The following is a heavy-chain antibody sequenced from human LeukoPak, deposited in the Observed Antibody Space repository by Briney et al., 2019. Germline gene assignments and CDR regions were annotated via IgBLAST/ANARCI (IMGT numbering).Heavy chain of an antibody. CDR3: ARAPRGGYSGSYLDY. Sequence: PGGSLRLSCAASGLSISNFWMSWDRQAPGKGLEWVAHIKEDGSEKRYVDSVKGRFTISRDSASLYLQMNSLRAEDTAVYYCARAPRGGYSGSYLDYWGQGTLVTVSS. J-gene: IGHJ4*02. D-gene: IGHD1-26*01. CDR2: IKEDGSEK. V-gene: IGHV3-7*01. CDR1: GLSISNFW.